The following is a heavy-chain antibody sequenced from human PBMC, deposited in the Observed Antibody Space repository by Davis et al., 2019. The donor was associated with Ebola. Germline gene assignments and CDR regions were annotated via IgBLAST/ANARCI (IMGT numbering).Heavy chain of an antibody. CDR1: GYTFTAFF. Sequence: ASVKVSCKASGYTFTAFFIHWVRQSPGQGLEWMGRINPKTGATKYLQKFQGRVTMTRDSSIDTAYMELGSLRSDDTAVYYCARDGQQQLLVDTWFDPWGQGTLVTASS. V-gene: IGHV1-2*06. CDR2: INPKTGAT. CDR3: ARDGQQQLLVDTWFDP. D-gene: IGHD6-13*01. J-gene: IGHJ5*02.